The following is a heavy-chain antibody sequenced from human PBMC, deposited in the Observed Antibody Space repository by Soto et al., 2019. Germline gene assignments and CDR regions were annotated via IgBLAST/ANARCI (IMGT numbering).Heavy chain of an antibody. Sequence: PGGSLRLSCAASGFTFSSYGMHWVRQAPGKGLEWVAVISYDGSNKYYADSVKGRFTISRDNSKNTLYLQMNSLRAEDTAVYYCAKSQSTMTFMVATPLDYWGQGTLVTVSS. V-gene: IGHV3-30*18. J-gene: IGHJ4*02. CDR3: AKSQSTMTFMVATPLDY. CDR1: GFTFSSYG. CDR2: ISYDGSNK. D-gene: IGHD5-12*01.